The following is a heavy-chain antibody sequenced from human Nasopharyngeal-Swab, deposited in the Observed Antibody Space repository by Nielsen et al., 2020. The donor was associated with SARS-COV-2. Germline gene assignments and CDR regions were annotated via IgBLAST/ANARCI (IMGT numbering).Heavy chain of an antibody. CDR1: GFISSASA. V-gene: IGHV3-73*01. CDR3: TTDFYFDY. Sequence: GESLKISCAASGFISSASAIHWVRQASGKGLEWVGRIGDKDHNYATTYGASVQGRFTISRDDSKNTAFLQMDSLKTEDTALYYCTTDFYFDYWGQGTLVTVSS. J-gene: IGHJ4*02. CDR2: IGDKDHNYAT.